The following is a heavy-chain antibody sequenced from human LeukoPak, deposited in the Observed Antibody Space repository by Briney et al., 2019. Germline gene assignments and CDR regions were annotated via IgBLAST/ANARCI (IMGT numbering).Heavy chain of an antibody. D-gene: IGHD1-26*01. CDR2: IYYSGST. V-gene: IGHV4-39*01. CDR1: GGSISSSSYY. J-gene: IGHJ6*03. Sequence: SETLSLTCTVSGGSISSSSYYWGWIRQPPGKGLEWIGSIYYSGSTYYNPSLKSRVTISVDTSKNQFSLKLSSVTAADTAVYYCARFLVEWELRPAYYYYMDVWGKGTTVTVSS. CDR3: ARFLVEWELRPAYYYYMDV.